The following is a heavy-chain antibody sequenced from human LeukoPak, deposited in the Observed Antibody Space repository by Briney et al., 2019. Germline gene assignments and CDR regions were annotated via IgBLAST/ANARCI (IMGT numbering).Heavy chain of an antibody. CDR1: GGSISSYY. V-gene: IGHV4-59*12. CDR2: IYYSGST. CDR3: ARADYYYDSSGYSGHYYYMDV. D-gene: IGHD3-22*01. Sequence: SETLSLTCTVSGGSISSYYWGWIRQPPGKGLEWIGYIYYSGSTYYNPSLKSRVTISIDKSKNQSSLKLSSVTAADTAVYYCARADYYYDSSGYSGHYYYMDVWGKGTTVTVSS. J-gene: IGHJ6*03.